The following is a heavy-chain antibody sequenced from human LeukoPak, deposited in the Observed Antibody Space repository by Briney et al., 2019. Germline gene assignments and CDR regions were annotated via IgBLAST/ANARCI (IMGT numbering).Heavy chain of an antibody. CDR2: IWYDGSNK. D-gene: IGHD5-18*01. CDR1: GFTFSSYG. J-gene: IGHJ4*02. CDR3: ARTPDTAMENYFGY. Sequence: GGSLRLSCAASGFTFSSYGMHWVRQAPGKGLEWVAVIWYDGSNKYYADSVKGRFTISRDNSKNTLYLQMNSLRAEDTAVYYCARTPDTAMENYFGYWGQGTLVTVSS. V-gene: IGHV3-33*01.